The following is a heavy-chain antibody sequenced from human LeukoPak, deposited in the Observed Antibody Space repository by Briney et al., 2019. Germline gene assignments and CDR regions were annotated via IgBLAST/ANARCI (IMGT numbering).Heavy chain of an antibody. CDR3: ARDARIVGATTGAFDI. CDR1: GFTFSSYA. CDR2: ISYDGSNK. V-gene: IGHV3-30*14. J-gene: IGHJ3*02. D-gene: IGHD1-26*01. Sequence: GGSLRLSCAASGFTFSSYAMHWVRQAPGKGLEWVAVISYDGSNKYYADSVKGRFTISRDNSKNTLYLQMNSLRAEDTAVYYCARDARIVGATTGAFDIWGQGTMVTVSS.